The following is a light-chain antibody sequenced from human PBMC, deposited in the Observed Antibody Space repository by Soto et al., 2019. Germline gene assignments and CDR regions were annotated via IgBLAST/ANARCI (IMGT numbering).Light chain of an antibody. J-gene: IGKJ1*01. CDR3: QQSSNIPWT. V-gene: IGKV1-39*01. CDR1: QHVDRY. Sequence: EIQMTQSPSSLSASVGDSVTITCRRSQHVDRYLSWYQQIPGRAPKLLIYSASSLVSGVPPRFRGSASGTEFTLSISSLLREDFATYFCQQSSNIPWTFGQGTKVEMK. CDR2: SAS.